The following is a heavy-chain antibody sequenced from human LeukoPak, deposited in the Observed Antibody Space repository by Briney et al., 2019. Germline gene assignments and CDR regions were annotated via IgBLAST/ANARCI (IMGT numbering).Heavy chain of an antibody. Sequence: SGTLSLTCAVSGVSISISNWWTWVRQPPGKGLEWIGETFHSGYTNYNPSLKSRVAISVDKSKNQFSLRLTSVTAADTAVYYCARDRGGYTYSHDYWGQGTLVTVSS. D-gene: IGHD5-18*01. J-gene: IGHJ4*02. V-gene: IGHV4-4*02. CDR1: GVSISISNW. CDR3: ARDRGGYTYSHDY. CDR2: TFHSGYT.